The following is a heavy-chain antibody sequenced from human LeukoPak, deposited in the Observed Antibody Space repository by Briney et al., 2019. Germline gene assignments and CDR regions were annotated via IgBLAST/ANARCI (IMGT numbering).Heavy chain of an antibody. CDR1: GYTFTSSD. CDR3: ARGSEGYCSGGSCYSIDY. Sequence: ASVKVSCKASGYTFTSSDINWVRQATGQGLEWMGWMNPNSGNTGYAQKFQGRVTMTKKNSINTAYMELSSLRSEDTAVYYCARGSEGYCSGGSCYSIDYWGQGTLVTVSS. CDR2: MNPNSGNT. V-gene: IGHV1-8*01. J-gene: IGHJ4*02. D-gene: IGHD2-15*01.